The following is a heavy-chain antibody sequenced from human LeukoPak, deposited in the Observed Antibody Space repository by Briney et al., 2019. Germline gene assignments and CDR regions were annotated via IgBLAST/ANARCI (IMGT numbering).Heavy chain of an antibody. CDR3: ARETGYSSSWPTGWFDP. Sequence: ASVKVSCKASGYTFTGYYMHWVRQAPGQGLEWMGWINPNSGGTNYAQKFQGRVTMTRDTSISTAYMELSRLRSDDTAVYYCARETGYSSSWPTGWFDPWGQGTLVTVSS. CDR1: GYTFTGYY. J-gene: IGHJ5*02. D-gene: IGHD6-13*01. V-gene: IGHV1-2*02. CDR2: INPNSGGT.